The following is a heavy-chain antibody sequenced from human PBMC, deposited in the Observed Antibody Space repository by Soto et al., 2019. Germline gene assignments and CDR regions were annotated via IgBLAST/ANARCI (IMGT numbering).Heavy chain of an antibody. CDR2: ISYSGST. D-gene: IGHD1-26*01. CDR3: ARGSGSYYAY. CDR1: GASVSSGNYY. J-gene: IGHJ4*02. V-gene: IGHV4-61*01. Sequence: QVQLQESGPGLVKPSETLSLTCTVSGASVSSGNYYWSWIRQPPGKGLECIGYISYSGSTNYNPSLQSRVTISIDTSKNQFSLKLSSVTAADTAVSYCARGSGSYYAYWGEGTMVTVSS.